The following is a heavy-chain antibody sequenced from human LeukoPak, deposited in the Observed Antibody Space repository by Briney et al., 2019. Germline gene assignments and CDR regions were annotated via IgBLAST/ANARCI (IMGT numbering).Heavy chain of an antibody. CDR3: AKGQWELPGYYYGMDV. CDR1: GFTFSSYA. CDR2: ISGSGGST. V-gene: IGHV3-23*01. D-gene: IGHD1-26*01. J-gene: IGHJ6*02. Sequence: GGSLRLSCAASGFTFSSYAMSWVRQAPGKGLEWVSAISGSGGSTYYADSVKGRFTISRDNSKNTLYLQMNSLRAEDTAVYYCAKGQWELPGYYYGMDVWGQGTTVTVSS.